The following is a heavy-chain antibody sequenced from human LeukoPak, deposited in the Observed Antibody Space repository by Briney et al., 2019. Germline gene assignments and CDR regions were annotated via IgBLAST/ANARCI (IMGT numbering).Heavy chain of an antibody. CDR1: GYSISSSYY. Sequence: SETLSLTCTVSGYSISSSYYWSWIRQPPGKGLEWIGYIYYSGCTNYNPSLKSRVAISVDTSKNQSSLKPSSVTAADTAVYYCARLTGTGYSSGWFKDYYYMDVWGKGTTVTVSS. CDR2: IYYSGCT. CDR3: ARLTGTGYSSGWFKDYYYMDV. D-gene: IGHD6-19*01. J-gene: IGHJ6*03. V-gene: IGHV4-59*12.